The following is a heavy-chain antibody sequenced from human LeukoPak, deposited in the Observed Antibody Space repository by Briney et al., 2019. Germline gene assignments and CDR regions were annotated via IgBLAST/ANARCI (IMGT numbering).Heavy chain of an antibody. CDR3: ARKGDYDILTGYMWFDP. V-gene: IGHV4-4*02. J-gene: IGHJ5*02. Sequence: SETLSLTCAVSRGSISSSNWWSWVRQPPGKGLEWIGENYHSGSTNYNPSLKSRVTISVDKSKNQFSLKLIAVTAEHTAVYYCARKGDYDILTGYMWFDPWGQGTLVTVSS. CDR2: NYHSGST. CDR1: RGSISSSNW. D-gene: IGHD3-9*01.